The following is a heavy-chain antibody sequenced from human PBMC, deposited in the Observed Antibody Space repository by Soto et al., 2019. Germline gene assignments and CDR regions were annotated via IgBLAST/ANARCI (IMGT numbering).Heavy chain of an antibody. V-gene: IGHV1-2*04. Sequence: ASVKVSCKASGYTFTGYYMHWVRQAPGQGLEWMGWINPNSGGTNYAQKFQGWVTMTRDTSISTAYMELSRLRSGDTAVYYCARGEVSDCSSTSCPSYYYYGMDVWGQGTTVTVSS. CDR2: INPNSGGT. CDR1: GYTFTGYY. J-gene: IGHJ6*02. D-gene: IGHD2-2*01. CDR3: ARGEVSDCSSTSCPSYYYYGMDV.